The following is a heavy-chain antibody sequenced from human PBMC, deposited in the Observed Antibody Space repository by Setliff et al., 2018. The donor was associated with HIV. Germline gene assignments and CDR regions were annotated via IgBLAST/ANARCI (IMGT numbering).Heavy chain of an antibody. Sequence: PSETLSLTCAVYGGSLTGYFWTWIRQSPGKGLEWVGQVSRDGGAHYNPSLRSRVTISVDTSKNQSSLKLTSMTAADTAVYYCARGWVRGPIISPGTYFSYGLDVWGQGTPVTVSS. D-gene: IGHD3-10*01. CDR2: VSRDGGA. CDR3: ARGWVRGPIISPGTYFSYGLDV. J-gene: IGHJ6*02. V-gene: IGHV4-34*01. CDR1: GGSLTGYF.